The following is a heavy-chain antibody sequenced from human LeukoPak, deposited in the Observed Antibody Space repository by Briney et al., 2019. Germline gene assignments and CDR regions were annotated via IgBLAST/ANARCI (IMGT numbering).Heavy chain of an antibody. CDR1: GFTFSSHA. V-gene: IGHV3-21*01. CDR2: ISSGSTYI. CDR3: VRENHGSFDY. D-gene: IGHD1-14*01. J-gene: IGHJ4*02. Sequence: GGSLRLSCTASGFTFSSHAMNWVRQAPGKGLEWVACISSGSTYIFHADSVRGRFAVSRDNAKNSLYLQMNSLRADDTAVYYCVRENHGSFDYWGRGSLVTVSS.